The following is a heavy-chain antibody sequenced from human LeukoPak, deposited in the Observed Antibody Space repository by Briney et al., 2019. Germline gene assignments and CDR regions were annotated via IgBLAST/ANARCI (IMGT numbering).Heavy chain of an antibody. CDR3: ARARFETTVTALIRKKNYYYYYMDV. CDR2: IKSKTDGETT. D-gene: IGHD4-17*01. V-gene: IGHV3-15*01. Sequence: GGSLRLSCAASGFTFSNAWMTWVRQAPGQGLEWVARIKSKTDGETTDYAAPVKGRFTISRDDSKNTLYLQMNSLKTEDTAVYYCARARFETTVTALIRKKNYYYYYMDVWGKGTTVTVSS. CDR1: GFTFSNAW. J-gene: IGHJ6*03.